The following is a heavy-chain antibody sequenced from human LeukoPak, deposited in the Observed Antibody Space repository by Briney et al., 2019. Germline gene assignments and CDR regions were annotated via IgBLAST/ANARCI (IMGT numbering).Heavy chain of an antibody. CDR2: LYSGGTT. CDR1: GFTFSNNY. Sequence: GGSLRLSCAASGFTFSNNYMSWVRQAPGKGLEWVSVLYSGGTTYYLGSVKGRFTISRDSSKNTLYLQMNSLRAEDTAMYYCASEKTGRDYWGQGTQVTVSS. J-gene: IGHJ4*02. D-gene: IGHD1-1*01. V-gene: IGHV3-53*01. CDR3: ASEKTGRDY.